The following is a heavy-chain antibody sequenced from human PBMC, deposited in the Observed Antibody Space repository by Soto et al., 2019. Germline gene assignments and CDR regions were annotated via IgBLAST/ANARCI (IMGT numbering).Heavy chain of an antibody. Sequence: PSETLSLTCAVYGGSFSGYYWSWIRQPPGKGLEWIGEINHSGSTNYNPSLKSRVTISVDTSKNQFSLKLSSVTAADTAVYYCAILTMVRGPLFWGQGTLVTVSS. J-gene: IGHJ4*02. CDR3: AILTMVRGPLF. CDR1: GGSFSGYY. D-gene: IGHD3-10*01. CDR2: INHSGST. V-gene: IGHV4-34*01.